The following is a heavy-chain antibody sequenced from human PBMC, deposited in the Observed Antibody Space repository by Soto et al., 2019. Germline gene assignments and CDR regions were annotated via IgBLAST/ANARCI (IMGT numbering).Heavy chain of an antibody. CDR3: AKGRTYFDF. J-gene: IGHJ4*02. V-gene: IGHV3-23*01. Sequence: EVLLLQSGGGLVQPGGSLRLSCAAAGFTFSNYAMTWVRQAPGKGLEWVSDISDGDGDTHYADSVKGRFTISRDNSKNTLYLQRSSLRAGDAAVFFCAKGRTYFDFGGKGPLVTVPS. CDR1: GFTFSNYA. CDR2: ISDGDGDT.